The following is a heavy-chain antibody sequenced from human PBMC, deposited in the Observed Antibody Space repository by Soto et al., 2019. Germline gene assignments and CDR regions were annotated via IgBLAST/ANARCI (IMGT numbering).Heavy chain of an antibody. CDR2: IYHSGST. J-gene: IGHJ5*02. V-gene: IGHV4-4*02. D-gene: IGHD6-13*01. CDR1: GGSISSSNW. CDR3: AREERRSSSWYQNWFDP. Sequence: SETLSLTCAVSGGSISSSNWWSWVRQPPGKGLEWIGEIYHSGSTNYNPSLKSRVTISVDKSKNQFSLKLSSVTAADTAVYYRAREERRSSSWYQNWFDPWGQGTLVTVSS.